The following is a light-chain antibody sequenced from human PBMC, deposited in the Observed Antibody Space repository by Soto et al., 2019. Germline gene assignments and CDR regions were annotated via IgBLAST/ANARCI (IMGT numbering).Light chain of an antibody. J-gene: IGLJ3*02. CDR1: SGHSSYA. CDR3: QTWGTGTWV. V-gene: IGLV4-69*01. CDR2: LNNDGSH. Sequence: QLALTQSPSASASLGASVKLTCTLSSGHSSYAIAWHQQQPEKGPRYLMKLNNDGSHSKGDGIPDRFSGSSSGAERYLTISSLQSEDEADYYCQTWGTGTWVFGGGTKLTVL.